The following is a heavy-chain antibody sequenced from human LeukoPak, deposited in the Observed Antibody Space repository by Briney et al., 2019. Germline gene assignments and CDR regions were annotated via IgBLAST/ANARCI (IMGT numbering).Heavy chain of an antibody. D-gene: IGHD3-22*01. Sequence: GGSLRLSCAASGFTFSSYAMSWVRQAPGKGLEWVSAISGSGGSTYHADSVKGRFTISRDNSKNTLYLQMNSLRAEDTAVYYCAKDYYDSSGYPPLDAFDIWGQGTMVTVSS. V-gene: IGHV3-23*01. J-gene: IGHJ3*02. CDR2: ISGSGGST. CDR1: GFTFSSYA. CDR3: AKDYYDSSGYPPLDAFDI.